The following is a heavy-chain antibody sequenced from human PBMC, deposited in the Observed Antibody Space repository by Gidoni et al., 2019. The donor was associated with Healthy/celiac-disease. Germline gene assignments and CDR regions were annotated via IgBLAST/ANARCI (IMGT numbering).Heavy chain of an antibody. CDR3: ARLSRYSSGWSLEYFQH. Sequence: QLPLQESGPGLVKPSETLSLTCTVSGGSISSSSYYWGWIRQPPGKGLEWIGSIYYSGSTYYNPSLKSRVTISVDTSKNQFSLKLSSVTAADTAVYYCARLSRYSSGWSLEYFQHWGQGTLVTVSS. V-gene: IGHV4-39*01. CDR2: IYYSGST. D-gene: IGHD6-19*01. J-gene: IGHJ1*01. CDR1: GGSISSSSYY.